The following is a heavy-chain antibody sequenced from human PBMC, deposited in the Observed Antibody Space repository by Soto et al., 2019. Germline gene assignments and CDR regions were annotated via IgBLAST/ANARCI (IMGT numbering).Heavy chain of an antibody. CDR3: VRAPTFFDI. CDR1: GFPFTSFF. J-gene: IGHJ4*02. CDR2: INPSRGSA. Sequence: HVQLVQSGAEVKRPGASVKVSCKASGFPFTSFFIHWVRQAPGQGLEWMGVINPSRGSANYAQKFKGRLTLTRDTSSSTVYMDLSSMKSEDTDLYYCVRAPTFFDIWGQGTLVTVS. V-gene: IGHV1-46*01.